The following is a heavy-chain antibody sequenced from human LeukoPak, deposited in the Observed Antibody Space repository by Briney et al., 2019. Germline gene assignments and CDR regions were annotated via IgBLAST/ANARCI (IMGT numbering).Heavy chain of an antibody. J-gene: IGHJ4*02. D-gene: IGHD2-2*02. Sequence: SGTLSLTRMVSGGSFTSDYWSWMGPPPGKGVEWIGEINHSGSTNYHPSLMRRVSISVDTSTNQFSLNLRSVTAADSAVSYCARGIGVVPAAINYWRQGTLVTVSS. CDR2: INHSGST. V-gene: IGHV4-34*01. CDR3: ARGIGVVPAAINY. CDR1: GGSFTSDY.